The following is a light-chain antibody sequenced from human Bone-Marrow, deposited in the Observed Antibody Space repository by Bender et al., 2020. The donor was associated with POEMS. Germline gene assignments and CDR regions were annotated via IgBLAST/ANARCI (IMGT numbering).Light chain of an antibody. Sequence: QSVLTQPPSASGTPGQRVTISCSGGGSNIGAHAVNWYQHLPGTAPKLLIYSSHRRPSEVPDRFSGSRSGTSASLAISVLQSEDEADYYCAVWDDSLNGWVFGGGTKLTVL. CDR3: AVWDDSLNGWV. CDR2: SSH. J-gene: IGLJ3*02. V-gene: IGLV1-44*01. CDR1: GSNIGAHA.